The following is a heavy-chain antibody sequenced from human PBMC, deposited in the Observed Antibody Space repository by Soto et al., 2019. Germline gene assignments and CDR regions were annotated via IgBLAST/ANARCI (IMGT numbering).Heavy chain of an antibody. CDR1: GFTFSSYG. J-gene: IGHJ6*02. CDR3: ARDQDIVAPTRTGYYYYGMDV. D-gene: IGHD5-12*01. Sequence: QVQLVESGGGVVQPGRSLRLSCAASGFTFSSYGMHWVRQAPGKGLEWVAVISYDGRNKYYAESVKGRFTISRDNSKNTMLMQMTSLRADDTAVYYCARDQDIVAPTRTGYYYYGMDVWGQGTTVTVSS. CDR2: ISYDGRNK. V-gene: IGHV3-30*03.